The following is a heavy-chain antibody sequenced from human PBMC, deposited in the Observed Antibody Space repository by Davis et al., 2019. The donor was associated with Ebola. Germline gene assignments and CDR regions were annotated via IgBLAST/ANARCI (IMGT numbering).Heavy chain of an antibody. CDR2: ISSSSSTI. CDR3: ARDRPLDFFFGDYYGMDV. V-gene: IGHV3-48*04. D-gene: IGHD3-16*01. J-gene: IGHJ6*02. CDR1: GFTFSSYS. Sequence: GESLKISCAASGFTFSSYSMNWVRQAPGKGLEWVSYISSSSSTIYYADSAKGRFTISRDNAKNSLYLQMNSLRAEDTAVYYCARDRPLDFFFGDYYGMDVWGQGTTVTVSS.